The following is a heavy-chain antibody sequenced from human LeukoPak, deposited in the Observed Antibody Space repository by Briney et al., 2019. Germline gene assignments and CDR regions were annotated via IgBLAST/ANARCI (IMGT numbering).Heavy chain of an antibody. V-gene: IGHV3-30*18. J-gene: IGHJ4*02. CDR1: GFTFSSYG. Sequence: PGRSLRLSCAASGFTFSSYGMHWVRQAPGNGLEWVAVISYDGSNKYYADSVKGRFTISRDNSKNTLYLQMNSLRAEDTAVYYCAKAGANSADFDYWGQGTLVTVSS. D-gene: IGHD7-27*01. CDR2: ISYDGSNK. CDR3: AKAGANSADFDY.